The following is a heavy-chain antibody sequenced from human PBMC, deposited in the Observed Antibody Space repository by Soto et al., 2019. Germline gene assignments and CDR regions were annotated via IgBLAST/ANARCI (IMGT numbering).Heavy chain of an antibody. Sequence: SVKGRFSISRDNAKNSLYLQMNSLRDEDTAVYYYARSRGGPFDYWGQGTLVTVSS. J-gene: IGHJ4*02. CDR3: ARSRGGPFDY. V-gene: IGHV3-48*02. D-gene: IGHD6-25*01.